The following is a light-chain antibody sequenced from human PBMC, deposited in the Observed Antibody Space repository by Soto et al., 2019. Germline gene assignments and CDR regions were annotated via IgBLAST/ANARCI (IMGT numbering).Light chain of an antibody. CDR2: SNN. J-gene: IGLJ1*01. CDR3: AAWDDSLNGDV. Sequence: QSVLTQPPSASGTPGQRVTISCSGSSXNIGNNNVNWYQQLPGTAPKLLIYSNNQRPSGVPDRFSGAKSGTSASLAISGLQSEDEADYYCAAWDDSLNGDVFGTGTKVTVL. V-gene: IGLV1-44*01. CDR1: SXNIGNNN.